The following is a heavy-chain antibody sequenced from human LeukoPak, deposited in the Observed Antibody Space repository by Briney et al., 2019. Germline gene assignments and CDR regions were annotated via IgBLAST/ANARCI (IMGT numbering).Heavy chain of an antibody. CDR2: IYTSGST. D-gene: IGHD5-24*01. J-gene: IGHJ4*02. CDR1: GGSISSSSYY. V-gene: IGHV4-61*02. Sequence: PSETLSLTCTVSGGSISSSSYYWSWIRQPAGKGLEWIGRIYTSGSTNYNPSLKSRVTISVDTSKNQFSLKLSSVTAADTAVYYCARSPEMATDWGQGTLVTVSS. CDR3: ARSPEMATD.